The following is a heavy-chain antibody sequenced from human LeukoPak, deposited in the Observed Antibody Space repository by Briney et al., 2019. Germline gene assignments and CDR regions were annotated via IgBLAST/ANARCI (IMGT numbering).Heavy chain of an antibody. Sequence: TGGSLRLSCAASEFTFSNYAMNWVRQAPGKGLEWVSGISGGGGSTYYADSVKGRSTISRDNSKNTLYLQMDSLRAEDTALYYCAKGSGINHYHWIDPWGQGTLVTVSS. CDR3: AKGSGINHYHWIDP. CDR1: EFTFSNYA. CDR2: ISGGGGST. D-gene: IGHD1-14*01. V-gene: IGHV3-23*01. J-gene: IGHJ5*02.